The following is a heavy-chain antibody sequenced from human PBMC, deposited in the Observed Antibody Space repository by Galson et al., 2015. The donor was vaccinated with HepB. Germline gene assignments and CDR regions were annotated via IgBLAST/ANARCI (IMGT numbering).Heavy chain of an antibody. V-gene: IGHV1-58*02. D-gene: IGHD3-3*01. J-gene: IGHJ5*02. CDR3: AAWEIFGVVDNWFDP. CDR1: GFTFTSSA. CDR2: IVVGSGNT. Sequence: SVKVSCKASGFTFTSSAMQWVRQARGQRLEWIGWIVVGSGNTNYAQKFQERVTITRDMSTSTAYMELSSLRSEDTAVYYCAAWEIFGVVDNWFDPWGQGTLVTVSS.